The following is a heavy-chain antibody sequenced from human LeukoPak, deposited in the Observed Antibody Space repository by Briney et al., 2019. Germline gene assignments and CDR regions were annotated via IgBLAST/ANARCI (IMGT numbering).Heavy chain of an antibody. CDR3: ARAYYSSGWAYAFDI. J-gene: IGHJ3*02. CDR1: GGTFSSYA. CDR2: IIPIFGTA. Sequence: SVKVSCKASGGTFSSYAISWVRQAPRQGLEWMGGIIPIFGTANYAQKFQGRVTITTDESTSTAYMELSSLRSEDTAVYYCARAYYSSGWAYAFDIWGQGTMVTVSS. V-gene: IGHV1-69*05. D-gene: IGHD6-19*01.